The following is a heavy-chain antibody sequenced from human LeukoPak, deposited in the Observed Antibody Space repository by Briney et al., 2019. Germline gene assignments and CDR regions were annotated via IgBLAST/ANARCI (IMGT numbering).Heavy chain of an antibody. Sequence: PSETLSLTCTVSGGSISSSSYYWGWIRQPPGKGLEWIGSIYYSGGTYYNPSLKSRVTISVDTSKNQFSLKLSSVTAADTAVYYCARDGYNYNWFDPWGQGTLVTVSS. J-gene: IGHJ5*02. CDR1: GGSISSSSYY. D-gene: IGHD5-24*01. CDR2: IYYSGGT. CDR3: ARDGYNYNWFDP. V-gene: IGHV4-39*02.